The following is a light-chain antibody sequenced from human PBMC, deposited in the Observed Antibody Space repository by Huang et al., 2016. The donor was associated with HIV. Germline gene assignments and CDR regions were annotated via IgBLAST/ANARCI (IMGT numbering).Light chain of an antibody. V-gene: IGKV1-9*01. J-gene: IGKJ3*01. CDR3: QQLKTYPIT. Sequence: IQLTQSPSSLSASVGDRFTITCRASQGIGRYLVWYQQKPGKAPTLLIYAASTLQSGVPSMFSGSGSGTDFTLTISSLQPEDFATYYCQQLKTYPITFGPGTQVDIK. CDR2: AAS. CDR1: QGIGRY.